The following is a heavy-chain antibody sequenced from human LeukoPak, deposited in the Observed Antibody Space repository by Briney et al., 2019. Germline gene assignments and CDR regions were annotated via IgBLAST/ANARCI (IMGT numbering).Heavy chain of an antibody. CDR1: GFTFSRYA. CDR3: ARTFGVVVPAKISYYFDY. J-gene: IGHJ4*02. Sequence: PGGSLRLSCVASGFTFSRYAMHWVRLAPGKGLEWVAVISYDGSNKYYADSVKGRFTISRDNSKNTLYLQMNSLRAEDTAVYYCARTFGVVVPAKISYYFDYWGQGTLVTVSS. CDR2: ISYDGSNK. D-gene: IGHD2-2*01. V-gene: IGHV3-30-3*01.